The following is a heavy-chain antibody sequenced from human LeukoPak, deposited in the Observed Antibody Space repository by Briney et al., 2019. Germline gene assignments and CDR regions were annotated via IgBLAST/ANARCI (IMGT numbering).Heavy chain of an antibody. D-gene: IGHD1-26*01. V-gene: IGHV3-30-3*01. J-gene: IGHJ4*02. Sequence: GGSLRLSCAASGFTFSSYAMHWVRQAPGKGLEWVAVISYDGSNKYYADSVKGRLTISRDNSKNTLYLQMNSLRAEDTAVYYCARDAGEWELLGYFDYWGQGTLVTVSS. CDR1: GFTFSSYA. CDR2: ISYDGSNK. CDR3: ARDAGEWELLGYFDY.